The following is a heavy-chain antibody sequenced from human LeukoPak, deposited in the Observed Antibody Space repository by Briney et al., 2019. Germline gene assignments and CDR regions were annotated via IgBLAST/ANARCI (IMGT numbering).Heavy chain of an antibody. CDR2: IYSSGTT. J-gene: IGHJ4*02. Sequence: SETLSLTCTGSGGSITSYYWSWLRQPAGKGLEWVGRIYSSGTTNYNPSLKSRVTMSIDTSKPQFSLKLSSVTAADTAVYFCACGIAAAGWLYFDYWGQGSLVTVSS. V-gene: IGHV4-4*07. CDR1: GGSITSYY. D-gene: IGHD6-13*01. CDR3: ACGIAAAGWLYFDY.